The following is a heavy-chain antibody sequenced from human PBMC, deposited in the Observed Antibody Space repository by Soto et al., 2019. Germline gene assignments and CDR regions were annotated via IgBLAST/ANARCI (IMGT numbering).Heavy chain of an antibody. Sequence: PGGSLRLSCAASGYTFSDYYMSWIRQAPGKGLEWISYIDTSGTKIYYADSVKGRFTITRDNAKNSLYLEMNSLRDEDTAVYYYVSHYDMWSGYLSPVDYWGQGNLVTVSS. D-gene: IGHD3-3*01. V-gene: IGHV3-11*01. CDR1: GYTFSDYY. J-gene: IGHJ4*02. CDR3: VSHYDMWSGYLSPVDY. CDR2: IDTSGTKI.